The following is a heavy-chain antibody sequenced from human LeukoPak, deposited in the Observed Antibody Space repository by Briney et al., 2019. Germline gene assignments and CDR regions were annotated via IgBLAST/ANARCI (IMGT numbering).Heavy chain of an antibody. V-gene: IGHV3-23*01. J-gene: IGHJ4*02. CDR3: AKMMERTTVITIDY. CDR2: ISGTGGST. CDR1: GFTFSSYA. Sequence: PGRSLRLSCAASGFTFSSYAMSWVRQAPGKGLEWVLGISGTGGSTYYTDSVKGRFTISRDNSRNTLYLQMNSLRAEDTAVYYCAKMMERTTVITIDYWGQGTLVTVSS. D-gene: IGHD4-17*01.